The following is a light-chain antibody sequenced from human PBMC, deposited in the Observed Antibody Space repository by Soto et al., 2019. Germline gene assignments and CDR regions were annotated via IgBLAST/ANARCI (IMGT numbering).Light chain of an antibody. V-gene: IGKV3D-20*01. Sequence: EIVLTQSPATLSLSPGERATLSCGSSQSLSSSYLAWYQQKPGLAPRLLIYDASSRATGIPDRFSGSGSGTDFTLTIRRLEPEDFALYSCQQYRAFGQGTKVEFK. CDR2: DAS. J-gene: IGKJ1*01. CDR1: QSLSSSY. CDR3: QQYRA.